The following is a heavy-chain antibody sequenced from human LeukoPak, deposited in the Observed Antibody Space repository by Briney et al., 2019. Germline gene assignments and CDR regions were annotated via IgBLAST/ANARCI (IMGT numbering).Heavy chain of an antibody. V-gene: IGHV3-48*03. CDR3: AELGITMIGGV. Sequence: GGSLRLSCAASGFTFSSYEMNWVRQASGKGLDWVSYISSSGNTIYYADSVKGRFTISRDNAKNSLYLQMNSLRAEDTAVYYCAELGITMIGGVWGKGTTVTISS. CDR2: ISSSGNTI. D-gene: IGHD3-10*02. CDR1: GFTFSSYE. J-gene: IGHJ6*04.